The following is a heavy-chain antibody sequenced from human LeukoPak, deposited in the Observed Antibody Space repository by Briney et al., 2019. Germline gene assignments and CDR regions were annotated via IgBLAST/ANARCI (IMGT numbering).Heavy chain of an antibody. CDR1: GFTFSTYT. J-gene: IGHJ4*02. CDR3: ARDSEGYQLLKGFDY. Sequence: GGSLRLSCAASGFTFSTYTMNWVRQAPGKGLEWVSSISHSNHYIYYADPVKGRFTISRDNARNSLSLQMNSLRAEDTAVYYCARDSEGYQLLKGFDYWGLGTLVTVSS. V-gene: IGHV3-21*01. D-gene: IGHD2-2*01. CDR2: ISHSNHYI.